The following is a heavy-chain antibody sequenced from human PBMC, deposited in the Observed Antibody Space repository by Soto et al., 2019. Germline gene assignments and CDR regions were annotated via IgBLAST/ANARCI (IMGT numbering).Heavy chain of an antibody. V-gene: IGHV4-31*02. Sequence: PSETLSLACTVSGGSISSGGNYWSWIRQHKGKGLEWIGYIYYSGSTYYNPSLKRRVTISVDSSKKQFSLKLSSVTAADTTMCYCARVGRVRAVTFLDTAAHYYHYGMDVWGQGTTVTVSS. D-gene: IGHD4-4*01. J-gene: IGHJ6*02. CDR1: GGSISSGGNY. CDR3: ARVGRVRAVTFLDTAAHYYHYGMDV. CDR2: IYYSGST.